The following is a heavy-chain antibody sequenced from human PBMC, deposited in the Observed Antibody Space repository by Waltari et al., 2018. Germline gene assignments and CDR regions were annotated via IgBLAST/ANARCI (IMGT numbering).Heavy chain of an antibody. D-gene: IGHD3-10*01. Sequence: QVQLVQSGAEVKKPGASVKVSCKASGYTFTSYDINWVRQATGQGLEWMGWMNPNSGNTGYAQKFQGRVTITRNTSISTAYMGLSSLGSEDTAVYYCARVPGGDYYMDVWGKGTTVTVSS. V-gene: IGHV1-8*03. CDR3: ARVPGGDYYMDV. CDR1: GYTFTSYD. J-gene: IGHJ6*03. CDR2: MNPNSGNT.